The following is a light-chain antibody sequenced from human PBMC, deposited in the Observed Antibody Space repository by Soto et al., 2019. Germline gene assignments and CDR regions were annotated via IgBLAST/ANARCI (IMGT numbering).Light chain of an antibody. CDR1: QNVSNW. V-gene: IGKV1-5*03. Sequence: DVEMTQSPSTLPTSIGDRVTINCRASQNVSNWLAWYQQKPGKAPKLLIYKASRLESGVPSRFSASGSGTDFTLTINSLPSDDVATYFCQQYSKESTFGQGTKLEIK. CDR2: KAS. CDR3: QQYSKEST. J-gene: IGKJ2*01.